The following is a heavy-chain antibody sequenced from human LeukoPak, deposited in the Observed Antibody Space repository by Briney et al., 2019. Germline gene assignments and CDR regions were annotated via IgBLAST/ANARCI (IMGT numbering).Heavy chain of an antibody. V-gene: IGHV4-39*07. CDR2: INHSGST. CDR1: GGSISNSNYY. Sequence: KTSETLSLTCTVSGGSISNSNYYWSWIRQPPGKGLEWIGEINHSGSTNYIPSLKNRVTISVDTSKNQFSLKLSSVTAADTAVYYCARGNLYYFDSSGYYFKFDYWGQGTLVTVSS. D-gene: IGHD3-22*01. J-gene: IGHJ4*02. CDR3: ARGNLYYFDSSGYYFKFDY.